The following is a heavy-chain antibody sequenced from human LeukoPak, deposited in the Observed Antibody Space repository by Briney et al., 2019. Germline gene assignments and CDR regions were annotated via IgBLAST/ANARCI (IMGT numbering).Heavy chain of an antibody. V-gene: IGHV4-4*02. CDR1: GGSISSSNW. D-gene: IGHD3-22*01. Sequence: SETLSLTCAVSGGSISSSNWWSWVRQPPGKGLEWIGEIYHSGSTNYNPSFKSRVTISVVKSKNQFSLKLSSVTAADTAVYYCARVPLNDYYDSSGYFYWGQGTLVTVSS. CDR3: ARVPLNDYYDSSGYFY. CDR2: IYHSGST. J-gene: IGHJ4*02.